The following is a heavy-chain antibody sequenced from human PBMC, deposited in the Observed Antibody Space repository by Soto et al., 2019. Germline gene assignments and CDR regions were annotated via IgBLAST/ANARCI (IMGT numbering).Heavy chain of an antibody. CDR2: ISAYNGNT. CDR3: ASAGYDMWTGYLN. D-gene: IGHD3-9*01. V-gene: IGHV1-18*01. J-gene: IGHJ4*02. CDR1: GYNFTSYG. Sequence: QVQLVQSGAEVKKPGASVKVSCKASGYNFTSYGISWVRQAPGQGLEWMGWISAYNGNTNYAQKLQGRVTMTTETPPSTAYMELRSLGSDGTAVYYCASAGYDMWTGYLNWGQGTLVTVSS.